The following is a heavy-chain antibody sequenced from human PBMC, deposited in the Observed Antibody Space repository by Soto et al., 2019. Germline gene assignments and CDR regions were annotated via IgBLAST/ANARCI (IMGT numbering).Heavy chain of an antibody. V-gene: IGHV3-30-3*01. J-gene: IGHJ4*02. CDR2: ISYDGSNK. CDR3: ARDTSPRFDY. D-gene: IGHD1-26*01. Sequence: PGGSLRLSCAASGFSFSSYAMHWVRQAPGKGLEWVAVISYDGSNKHHADSVRGRFTISRDNSKNTLYLQMNSLRTEDTAVYYCARDTSPRFDYWGQGTLVTVSS. CDR1: GFSFSSYA.